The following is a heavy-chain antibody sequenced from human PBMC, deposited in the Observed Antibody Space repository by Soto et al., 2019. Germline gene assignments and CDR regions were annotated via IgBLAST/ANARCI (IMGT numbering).Heavy chain of an antibody. CDR3: ARVSEWELLRDFDY. CDR1: GFTFSSYS. D-gene: IGHD1-26*01. V-gene: IGHV3-21*01. CDR2: ISSSSSYI. J-gene: IGHJ4*02. Sequence: GGSLRLSCAASGFTFSSYSMNWVRQAPGKGLEWVSSISSSSSYIYYADSVKGRFTISRDNAKNSLYLQMNSLRAEDTAVYYCARVSEWELLRDFDYWGQGTLVTVSS.